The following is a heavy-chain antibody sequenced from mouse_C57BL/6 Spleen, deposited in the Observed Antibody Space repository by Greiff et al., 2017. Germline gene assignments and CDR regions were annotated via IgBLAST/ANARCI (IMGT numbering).Heavy chain of an antibody. CDR1: GFTFSDYG. CDR2: ISSGSSTI. Sequence: EVPGVESGGGLVKPGGSLKLSCAASGFTFSDYGMHWVRQAPEKGLEWVAYISSGSSTIYYADTVKGRFTISRDNAKNTLFLQMTSLRSEDTAMYYCARPGTSYAMDYWGQGTSVTVSS. V-gene: IGHV5-17*01. D-gene: IGHD2-14*01. J-gene: IGHJ4*01. CDR3: ARPGTSYAMDY.